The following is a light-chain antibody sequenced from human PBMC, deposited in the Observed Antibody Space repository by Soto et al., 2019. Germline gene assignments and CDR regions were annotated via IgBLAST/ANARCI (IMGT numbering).Light chain of an antibody. V-gene: IGKV1-5*01. CDR2: DAS. J-gene: IGKJ4*01. CDR1: QSISSW. Sequence: DIQMTQSPSTLSASVGDRVTITCRASQSISSWLAWYQQKPGKAPKLLIYDASSLESGVPSRFSGSGSGTEFTRTISSLQPDDFASYYCQRYNSFPLTFGGGTKVEIK. CDR3: QRYNSFPLT.